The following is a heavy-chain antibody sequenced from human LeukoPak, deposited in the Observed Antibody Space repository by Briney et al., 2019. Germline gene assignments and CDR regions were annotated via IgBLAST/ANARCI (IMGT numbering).Heavy chain of an antibody. Sequence: ASVKVSCKASEYTFTCYYIHWVRHAPGQGLEWMGWINPNSGGTNYAQKFQSRVTMTRDTSISTAYMELSRLRSDDTAVYYCARDLHTSVSVTRVNWGEGTLVTVSS. V-gene: IGHV1-2*02. D-gene: IGHD4-11*01. CDR2: INPNSGGT. CDR1: EYTFTCYY. CDR3: ARDLHTSVSVTRVN. J-gene: IGHJ4*02.